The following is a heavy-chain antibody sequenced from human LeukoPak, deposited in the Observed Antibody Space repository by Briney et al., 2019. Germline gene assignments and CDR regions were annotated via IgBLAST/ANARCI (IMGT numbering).Heavy chain of an antibody. CDR3: ARQKDILNY. Sequence: QAGGSLRLSCAASGFTFSSYGMHWVRQAPGKGLEWVAIISYDGSNEYYADSVKGRFTISRDNSKNTLYLQMNSLRAEDTAVYYCARQKDILNYWGQGTLVTVSS. CDR2: ISYDGSNE. CDR1: GFTFSSYG. D-gene: IGHD3-9*01. J-gene: IGHJ4*02. V-gene: IGHV3-30*19.